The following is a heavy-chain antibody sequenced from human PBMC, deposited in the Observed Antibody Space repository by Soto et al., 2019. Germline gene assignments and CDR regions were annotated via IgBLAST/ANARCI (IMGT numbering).Heavy chain of an antibody. CDR3: AKSLEGDV. V-gene: IGHV3-30*18. Sequence: GGSLRLSCAASGITFSSYGMHWVRQAPGKGLEWVAVISYDGSNKYYADSVKGRFTTSRDNSKNTLYLQMNSLRAEDTAVYYCAKSLEGDVWGQGTTVTVSS. CDR2: ISYDGSNK. J-gene: IGHJ6*02. CDR1: GITFSSYG.